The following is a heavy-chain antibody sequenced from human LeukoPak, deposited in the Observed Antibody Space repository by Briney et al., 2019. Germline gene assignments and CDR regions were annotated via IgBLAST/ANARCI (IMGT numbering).Heavy chain of an antibody. Sequence: SGGSLRLSCAASGFTFDDYGMSWVRQAPGKGLEWVSAINWSGGSAGYADSVRGRFTISRDNATNSLYLQMNSLRAEDTALYYCARPTYYYDTSGYSQGRFDCWGQGTLVTVSS. D-gene: IGHD3-22*01. J-gene: IGHJ4*02. V-gene: IGHV3-20*04. CDR1: GFTFDDYG. CDR2: INWSGGSA. CDR3: ARPTYYYDTSGYSQGRFDC.